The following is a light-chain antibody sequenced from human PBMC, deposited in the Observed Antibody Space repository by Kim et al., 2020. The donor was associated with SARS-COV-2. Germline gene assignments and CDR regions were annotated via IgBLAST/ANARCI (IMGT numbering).Light chain of an antibody. J-gene: IGKJ2*03. CDR1: QSVSRSY. Sequence: EIVLTQSPGTLSLSPGERATLSCRASQSVSRSYLAWYYQQPGQAPRLLIYAASNRATGIPDRFSGSGSGTDFTLTISRLEPEDFAVYYCQRFQSSPPRYSFGQGTKLEI. V-gene: IGKV3-20*01. CDR2: AAS. CDR3: QRFQSSPPRYS.